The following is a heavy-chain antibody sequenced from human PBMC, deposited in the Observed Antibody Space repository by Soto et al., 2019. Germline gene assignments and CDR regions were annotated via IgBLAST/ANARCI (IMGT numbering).Heavy chain of an antibody. Sequence: GGSISSGDYCWSWIRQPPGKGLEWIGYIYYSGSTYYNPSLKSRVTISVDTSKNQFSLKLSSVTAADTAVYYCARVLLWFGELRAAIDYWGQGTLVTVSS. CDR2: IYYSGST. J-gene: IGHJ4*02. CDR1: GGSISSGDYC. V-gene: IGHV4-30-4*01. D-gene: IGHD3-10*01. CDR3: ARVLLWFGELRAAIDY.